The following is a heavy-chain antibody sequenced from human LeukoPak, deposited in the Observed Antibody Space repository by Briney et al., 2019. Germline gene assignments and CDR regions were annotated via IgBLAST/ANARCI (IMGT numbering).Heavy chain of an antibody. CDR1: GFTFSSQA. Sequence: PGGSLRLSCAASGFTFSSQAMSWVRQAPGKGLEWVSVIGGSGSITYYRDSVKGRFTISRDNSKNTMYPQMNSLRAEDTAVYYCASAGSGWYDYWGQGTLVTVSS. V-gene: IGHV3-23*01. D-gene: IGHD6-19*01. CDR2: IGGSGSIT. CDR3: ASAGSGWYDY. J-gene: IGHJ4*02.